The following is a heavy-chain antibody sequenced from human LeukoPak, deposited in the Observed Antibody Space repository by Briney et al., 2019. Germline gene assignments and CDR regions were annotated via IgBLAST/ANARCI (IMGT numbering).Heavy chain of an antibody. Sequence: PSETLSLTCTVYGASFSGYYWTWVRQPPGKGLEWIGEINHSGSTKYNPSLKSRVTISVDTSKNQFSLKLSSVTAADTAVYYCAVEGDFWSGYSYWGQGTLVTVSS. CDR3: AVEGDFWSGYSY. J-gene: IGHJ4*02. CDR2: INHSGST. V-gene: IGHV4-34*01. D-gene: IGHD3-3*01. CDR1: GASFSGYY.